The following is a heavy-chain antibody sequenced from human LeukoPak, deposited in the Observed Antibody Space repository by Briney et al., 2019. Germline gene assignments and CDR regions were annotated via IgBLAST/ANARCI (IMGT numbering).Heavy chain of an antibody. CDR1: GYSFTSYW. CDR2: IYPGDSDT. J-gene: IGHJ4*02. Sequence: GESLKISCNGSGYSFTSYWIGCVRQMPGKGLEWMGIIYPGDSDTRYSPSFQGQVTISADKSISTAYLQWSSLKASDTAMYYCARVDTAMVPHFDYWGQGTLVTVSS. CDR3: ARVDTAMVPHFDY. V-gene: IGHV5-51*01. D-gene: IGHD5-18*01.